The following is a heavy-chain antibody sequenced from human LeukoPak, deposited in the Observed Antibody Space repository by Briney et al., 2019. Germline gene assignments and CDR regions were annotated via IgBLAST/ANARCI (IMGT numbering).Heavy chain of an antibody. CDR3: ARRIVVVVAARWFGP. Sequence: SETLSLTCTVSGGSISSSSYYWGWIRQPPGKGLEWIGSIYYSGSTYYNPSIKSRFTISVDTSKNQFSLKLSSVTAADTAVYYCARRIVVVVAARWFGPWGQGTLVTVSS. D-gene: IGHD2-15*01. J-gene: IGHJ5*02. CDR2: IYYSGST. V-gene: IGHV4-39*01. CDR1: GGSISSSSYY.